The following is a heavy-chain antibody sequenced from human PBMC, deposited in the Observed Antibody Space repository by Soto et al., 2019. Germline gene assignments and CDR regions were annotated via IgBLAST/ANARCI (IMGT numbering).Heavy chain of an antibody. Sequence: QLHLQESGPGLVKPSETLSLSCTVSGDSISSSRYYWGWIRQPPGKEREWIGSIYSSGSTYYNPSLKSRVTISVYTSKNQFSLKLSSVTAADTAVYYCARHSIYCGVVSCTRGSFDYWGQGTLVTVSS. D-gene: IGHD2-21*01. J-gene: IGHJ4*02. CDR1: GDSISSSRYY. CDR3: ARHSIYCGVVSCTRGSFDY. V-gene: IGHV4-39*01. CDR2: IYSSGST.